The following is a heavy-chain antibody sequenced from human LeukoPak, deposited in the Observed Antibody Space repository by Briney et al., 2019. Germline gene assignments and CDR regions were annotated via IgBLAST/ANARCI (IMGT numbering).Heavy chain of an antibody. D-gene: IGHD1-26*01. Sequence: GGSLRLSCAASGFTFSDYYMSWIRQAPGKGLEWVSYISNSGTATYYAASVKGRFTISRDNAKNSLYLQMNSLRAEDTAVYYCARHKNSGSYNYYYYYMDVWGKGTTVTVSS. CDR3: ARHKNSGSYNYYYYYMDV. J-gene: IGHJ6*03. CDR2: ISNSGTAT. CDR1: GFTFSDYY. V-gene: IGHV3-11*01.